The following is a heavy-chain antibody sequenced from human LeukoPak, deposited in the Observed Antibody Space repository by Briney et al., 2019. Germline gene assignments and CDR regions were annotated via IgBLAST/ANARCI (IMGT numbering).Heavy chain of an antibody. CDR1: GFTFSSYA. Sequence: GGSLRLSCAASGFTFSSYAMSWVRQAPGKGLEWVSGISGSDSSTYYADSVKGRFTISRDNSKNTLYLQMNSLRAEDTAVYYCAKHMITLVRGVPFDYWGQGTLVTVSS. V-gene: IGHV3-23*01. CDR3: AKHMITLVRGVPFDY. J-gene: IGHJ4*02. D-gene: IGHD3-10*01. CDR2: ISGSDSST.